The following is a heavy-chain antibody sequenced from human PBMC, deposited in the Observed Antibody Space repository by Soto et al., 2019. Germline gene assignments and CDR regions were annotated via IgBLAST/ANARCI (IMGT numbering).Heavy chain of an antibody. V-gene: IGHV4-39*01. Sequence: QLHLQESGPGLVKPSETLSLTCTVSGVSISSSGDYWGWIRQPPGKGLEWIGTFFSAEKTYCHPSLKSRLTISVDTSKNQFSLNLSAVTAADTAVYYCARLPRTTVHGTGADYWGQGTLVTVSS. J-gene: IGHJ4*02. CDR1: GVSISSSGDY. CDR2: FFSAEKT. CDR3: ARLPRTTVHGTGADY. D-gene: IGHD4-17*01.